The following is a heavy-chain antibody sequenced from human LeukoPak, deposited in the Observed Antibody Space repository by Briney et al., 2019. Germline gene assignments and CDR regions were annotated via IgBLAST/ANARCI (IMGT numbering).Heavy chain of an antibody. V-gene: IGHV3-NL1*01. CDR1: GFTFSNYG. CDR3: ARGPYYYGSGSYSPNFDY. CDR2: ISGSGGST. Sequence: GGSLRLSCAASGFTFSNYGMQWVRQAPGKGLEWVSAISGSGGSTYYADSVKGRFTISRDNSKNTLYLQMNSLRAEDTAVYYCARGPYYYGSGSYSPNFDYWGQGTLVTVSS. J-gene: IGHJ4*02. D-gene: IGHD3-10*01.